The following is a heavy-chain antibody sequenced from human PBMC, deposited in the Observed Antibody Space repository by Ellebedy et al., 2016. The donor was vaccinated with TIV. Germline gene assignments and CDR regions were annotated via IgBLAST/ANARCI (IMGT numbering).Heavy chain of an antibody. J-gene: IGHJ3*02. V-gene: IGHV4-59*01. D-gene: IGHD1-26*01. Sequence: MPSETLSLTCTVSGGSISSYYWSWIRQPPGKGLEWIGYIYYNGSTNYNPSLKSRVSMSVDTSKNQFSLKLTFVTAADTAVYYCARDRGGTTTDDAFDIWGRGTMVTVSS. CDR2: IYYNGST. CDR3: ARDRGGTTTDDAFDI. CDR1: GGSISSYY.